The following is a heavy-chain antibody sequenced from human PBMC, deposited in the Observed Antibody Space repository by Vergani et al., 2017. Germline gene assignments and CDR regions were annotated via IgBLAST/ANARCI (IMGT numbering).Heavy chain of an antibody. CDR1: GGSFSSYY. CDR2: IYYSGST. D-gene: IGHD5-24*01. Sequence: QVQLQQWGAGLLKPSETLSLTCAVYGGSFSSYYWGWIRQPPGKGLEWIGSIYYSGSTYYNPSLKSRVTISVDTSKNQFSLKLSSVTAADTAVYYCASPRRDGYNWGQGTLVTVSS. CDR3: ASPRRDGYN. V-gene: IGHV4-34*01. J-gene: IGHJ4*02.